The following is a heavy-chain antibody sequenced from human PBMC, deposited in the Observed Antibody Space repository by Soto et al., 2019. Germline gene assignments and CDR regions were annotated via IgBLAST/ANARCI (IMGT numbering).Heavy chain of an antibody. CDR2: ISSSSSTI. Sequence: PGGSLRLSCAASGFTFGSYSMNWFRQAPGKGLEWVSYISSSSSTIYYADSVKGRFTISRDNAKNSLYLQMNSLRAEDTAVYYCASSGSSWRHTFDFWGQGTLVTVSS. CDR3: ASSGSSWRHTFDF. D-gene: IGHD6-13*01. V-gene: IGHV3-48*01. CDR1: GFTFGSYS. J-gene: IGHJ4*02.